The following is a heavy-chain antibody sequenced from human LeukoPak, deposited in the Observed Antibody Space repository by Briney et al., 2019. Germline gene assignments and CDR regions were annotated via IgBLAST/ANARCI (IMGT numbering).Heavy chain of an antibody. CDR1: GFTFSSYA. D-gene: IGHD6-13*01. V-gene: IGHV3-30-3*01. Sequence: GGSLRLSCAASGFTFSSYAMHWVRQAPGKGLEWVVVISYDGSNKYYADSVKGRFTISRDNSKNTLYLQMNSLRAEDTAVYYCARDSYSSSWARRLYNWFDPWGQGTLVTVSS. CDR2: ISYDGSNK. J-gene: IGHJ5*02. CDR3: ARDSYSSSWARRLYNWFDP.